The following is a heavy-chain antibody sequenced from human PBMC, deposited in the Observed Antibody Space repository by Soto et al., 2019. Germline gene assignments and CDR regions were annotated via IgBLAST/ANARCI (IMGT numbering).Heavy chain of an antibody. Sequence: SLRLSCTASGFTFGDYAMSWFRQAPGKGLEWVGFIRSKAYGGTTEYAASVKGRFTISRDDSKSIAYLQMNSLKTEDTAVYYCTRDRRSSRWYYFDYWGQGTLVTVS. V-gene: IGHV3-49*03. CDR2: IRSKAYGGTT. J-gene: IGHJ4*02. CDR3: TRDRRSSRWYYFDY. CDR1: GFTFGDYA. D-gene: IGHD6-13*01.